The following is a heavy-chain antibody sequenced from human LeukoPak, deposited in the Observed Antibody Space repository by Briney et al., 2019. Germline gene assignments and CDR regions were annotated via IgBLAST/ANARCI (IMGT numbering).Heavy chain of an antibody. CDR3: ARVFRRWFDS. J-gene: IGHJ5*01. D-gene: IGHD1-14*01. CDR1: GGTFSTYA. CDR2: IIPIFGSA. Sequence: SVKVSCKASGGTFSTYAIIWVRQAPGQGLEWMGGIIPIFGSANYAQKFQGRVIITTDESTSTAYMELSSLRSEDTAVYYCARVFRRWFDSWGQGTLVTVSS. V-gene: IGHV1-69*05.